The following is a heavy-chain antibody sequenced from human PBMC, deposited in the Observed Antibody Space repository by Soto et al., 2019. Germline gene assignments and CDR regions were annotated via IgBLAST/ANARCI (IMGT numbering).Heavy chain of an antibody. CDR1: GFTFSSYA. CDR3: AKTFMKGITGTTYYFDY. D-gene: IGHD1-20*01. CDR2: ISGSGGST. Sequence: PGGSLRLSCAASGFTFSSYAMSWVRQAPGKGLEWVSAISGSGGSTYYAGSVKGRFTISRDNSKNTLYLQMNSLRAEDTAVYYCAKTFMKGITGTTYYFDYWGQGTLVTVSS. V-gene: IGHV3-23*01. J-gene: IGHJ4*02.